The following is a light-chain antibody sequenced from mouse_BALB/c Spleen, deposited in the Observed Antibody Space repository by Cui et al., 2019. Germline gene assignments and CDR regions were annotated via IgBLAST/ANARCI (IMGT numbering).Light chain of an antibody. CDR2: DTS. CDR1: SSVSY. J-gene: IGKJ1*01. Sequence: IVLTQSAAIMSACPGEKVTMTCSASSSVSYMYWYQQKPGSSPRLLIYDTSNLASGVPVRFSGSGSGTSYSLTISRMEAEDAATYYCQQWSSYPRTFGGGTKLEIK. CDR3: QQWSSYPRT. V-gene: IGKV4-55*01.